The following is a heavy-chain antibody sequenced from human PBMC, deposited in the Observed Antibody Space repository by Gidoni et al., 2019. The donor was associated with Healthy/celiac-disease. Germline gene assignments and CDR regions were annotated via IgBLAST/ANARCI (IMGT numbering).Heavy chain of an antibody. D-gene: IGHD2-21*01. CDR1: GVTFSSYW. Sequence: EVQLVESGGGLVQPGGSLRLYGAASGVTFSSYWMHRVRQAPGKGLVLVSRINSDGSSTSDADPVNVPFTISRDNAKNTLYLQMNSLRAEDTAVYYCARDGLWGSTDYWGQGTLVTVSS. CDR3: ARDGLWGSTDY. J-gene: IGHJ4*02. V-gene: IGHV3-74*01. CDR2: INSDGSST.